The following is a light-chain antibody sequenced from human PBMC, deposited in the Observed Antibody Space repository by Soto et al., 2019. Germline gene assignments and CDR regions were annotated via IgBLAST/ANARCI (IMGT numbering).Light chain of an antibody. Sequence: DIQMTQSPSTLSASVGDRVTITCRASQSFSSWLAWYQQKPGQAPKLLIYDASSLESGVPSRFSGSGSGTEFTLTISSLQPDDIAAYYCQQYNSYPLTFGGGTKVDIK. CDR3: QQYNSYPLT. CDR2: DAS. J-gene: IGKJ4*01. V-gene: IGKV1-5*01. CDR1: QSFSSW.